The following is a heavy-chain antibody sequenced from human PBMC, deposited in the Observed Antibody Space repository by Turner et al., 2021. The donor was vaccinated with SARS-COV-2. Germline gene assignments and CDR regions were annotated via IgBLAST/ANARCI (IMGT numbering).Heavy chain of an antibody. D-gene: IGHD3-22*01. Sequence: QVQLVQSAPDVKKPGASVRVSCKASGYSFSGYNIHWVRQAPGQGVEWMGWLNPGNGDTDSAQKFQGRLTMTRDTSIRTAYMDLTRLKSDDTAIYYCARLAPDSSGYLYVGAFDVWGQGTRVTVFS. CDR2: LNPGNGDT. V-gene: IGHV1-2*02. CDR3: ARLAPDSSGYLYVGAFDV. CDR1: GYSFSGYN. J-gene: IGHJ3*01.